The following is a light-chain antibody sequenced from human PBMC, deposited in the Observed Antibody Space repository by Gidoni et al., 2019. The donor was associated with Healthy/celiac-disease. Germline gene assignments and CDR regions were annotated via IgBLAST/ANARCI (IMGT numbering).Light chain of an antibody. Sequence: QSALTQPASVSGSPGQSITISCTGTSSDVGSYNLVSWYQQHPGKAPKLMIYEGSKRPSGVSNRFSGSKSGNTASLTIAGLQAEDEADYYCCSYAGSSTLWVFGGGTKLTV. CDR1: SSDVGSYNL. J-gene: IGLJ3*02. CDR2: EGS. V-gene: IGLV2-23*01. CDR3: CSYAGSSTLWV.